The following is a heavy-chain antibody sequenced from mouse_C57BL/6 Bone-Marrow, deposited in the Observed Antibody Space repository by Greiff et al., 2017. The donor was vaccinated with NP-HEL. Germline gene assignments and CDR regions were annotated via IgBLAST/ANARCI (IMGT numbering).Heavy chain of an antibody. Sequence: QVHVKQSGAELAKPGASVKLSCKASGYTFTSYWMRWVKQRPGQGLEWIGYINPSSGYTKYNQKFKDKATLTADKSSSTAYMQLSSLTYEDSAVYYCARWKLAQRPNWYFDVWGTGTTVTVYS. J-gene: IGHJ1*03. CDR2: INPSSGYT. CDR1: GYTFTSYW. V-gene: IGHV1-7*01. CDR3: ARWKLAQRPNWYFDV. D-gene: IGHD3-1*01.